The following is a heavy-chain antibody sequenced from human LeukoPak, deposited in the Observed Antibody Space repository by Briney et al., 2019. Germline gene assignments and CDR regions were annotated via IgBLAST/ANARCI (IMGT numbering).Heavy chain of an antibody. CDR3: ARSPRTGQYYYYYYYMDV. Sequence: SVKVSCKASGGTFSSYAISWVRQAPGQGLEWMGGIIPIFGTANYAQKFQGRVTITADESTSTAYMELSSLRSEDTAVYYCARSPRTGQYYYYYYYMDVWGKGTTVTVSS. D-gene: IGHD7-27*01. CDR2: IIPIFGTA. J-gene: IGHJ6*03. V-gene: IGHV1-69*13. CDR1: GGTFSSYA.